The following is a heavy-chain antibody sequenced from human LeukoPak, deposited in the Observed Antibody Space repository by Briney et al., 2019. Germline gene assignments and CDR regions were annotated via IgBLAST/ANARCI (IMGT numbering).Heavy chain of an antibody. V-gene: IGHV3-23*01. Sequence: GVSLRLSCAASGFTFSSYAMNLVRQAPGKGLEWVSGSSGSGGSTHYADSVKGRFTISRDNSKNTLYLQVNSLRAEDTALYYCAKDAPPYHSSGYLHFDYWGQGTLVTVSS. J-gene: IGHJ4*02. CDR3: AKDAPPYHSSGYLHFDY. D-gene: IGHD3-22*01. CDR2: SSGSGGST. CDR1: GFTFSSYA.